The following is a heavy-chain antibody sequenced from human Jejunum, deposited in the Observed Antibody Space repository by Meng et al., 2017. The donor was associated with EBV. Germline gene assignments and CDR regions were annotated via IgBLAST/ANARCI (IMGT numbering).Heavy chain of an antibody. J-gene: IGHJ4*02. CDR1: GFTFSDYW. D-gene: IGHD6-25*01. CDR3: TRAGSYRHDY. CDR2: INTDGSTT. Sequence: EVARGGSGGGLFPPGGSRGLSCATVGFTFSDYWSHWVRQAPGKGLVWVSRINTDGSTTNYADSVKGRFTISRDNAENTLFLQMNSLKAEDTAVYYCTRAGSYRHDYWGQGTLVTVSS. V-gene: IGHV3-74*01.